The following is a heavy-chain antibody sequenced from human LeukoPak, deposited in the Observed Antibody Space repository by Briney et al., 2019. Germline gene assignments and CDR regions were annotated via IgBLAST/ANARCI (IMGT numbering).Heavy chain of an antibody. J-gene: IGHJ3*02. V-gene: IGHV3-30*02. CDR1: GFTFSSYG. CDR2: IRYDGSNK. Sequence: GGSLRLSCAASGFTFSSYGMHWVRQAPGKGLEWGAFIRYDGSNKYYADSVKGRFTISRDNSKNTLYLQMNSLRAEDTAVYYCAKVPPENRYGDYGHDAFDIWGQGTMVTVSS. D-gene: IGHD4-17*01. CDR3: AKVPPENRYGDYGHDAFDI.